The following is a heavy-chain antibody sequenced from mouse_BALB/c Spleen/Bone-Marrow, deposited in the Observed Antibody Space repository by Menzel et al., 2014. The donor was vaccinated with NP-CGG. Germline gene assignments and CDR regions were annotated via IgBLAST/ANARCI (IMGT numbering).Heavy chain of an antibody. D-gene: IGHD1-2*01. J-gene: IGHJ1*01. Sequence: LVKTGTSVKISCKASSYSFTGYYIHWVKQTHGKSLEWIGYISCYNGATSYNQKFKGEATFTADTSSTTAYIQFNSLTSEDSAVYYCARETTATYFDVWGAGATVTVSS. V-gene: IGHV1S34*01. CDR3: ARETTATYFDV. CDR2: ISCYNGAT. CDR1: SYSFTGYY.